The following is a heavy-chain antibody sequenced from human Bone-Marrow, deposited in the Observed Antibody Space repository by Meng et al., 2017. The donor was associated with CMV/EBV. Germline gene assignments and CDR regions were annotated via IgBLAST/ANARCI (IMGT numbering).Heavy chain of an antibody. V-gene: IGHV1-2*02. CDR2: INPSSGGT. CDR1: GGTFSSYA. Sequence: ASVKVSCKASGGTFSSYAISWVRQAPGQGLEWMGWINPSSGGTNYAQKFQGRVTMTRDTSISTAYMELNRLTSDDTAVYYCAREREDYWGQGTLVTGSS. J-gene: IGHJ4*02. CDR3: AREREDY.